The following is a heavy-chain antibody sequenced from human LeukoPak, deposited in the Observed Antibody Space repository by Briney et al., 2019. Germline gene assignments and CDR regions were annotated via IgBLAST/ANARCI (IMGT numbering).Heavy chain of an antibody. CDR3: ARITSWHPGGFDY. CDR2: INHSGST. V-gene: IGHV4-34*01. CDR1: GGSFSGYY. D-gene: IGHD2-2*01. J-gene: IGHJ4*02. Sequence: SETLSLTCAVYGGSFSGYYWSWIRQPPGKGLEWIGEINHSGSTNYNPSLKSRVTISVDTSKNQFSLKLSSVTAADTAVYNCARITSWHPGGFDYWGQGTLVTVSS.